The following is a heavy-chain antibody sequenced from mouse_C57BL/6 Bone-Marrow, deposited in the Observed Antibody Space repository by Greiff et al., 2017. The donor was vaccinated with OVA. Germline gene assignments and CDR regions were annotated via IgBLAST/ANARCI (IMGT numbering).Heavy chain of an antibody. CDR3: TTGLGRAWFAY. CDR2: IDPENGDT. V-gene: IGHV14-4*01. Sequence: VQLKESGAELVRPGASVKLSCTASGFNIKDDYMHWVKQRPEQGLEWIGWIDPENGDTEYASKFQGKATITADTYSNTAYLQLSSLTSEDTAVYYCTTGLGRAWFAYWGQGTLVTVSA. D-gene: IGHD4-1*01. J-gene: IGHJ3*01. CDR1: GFNIKDDY.